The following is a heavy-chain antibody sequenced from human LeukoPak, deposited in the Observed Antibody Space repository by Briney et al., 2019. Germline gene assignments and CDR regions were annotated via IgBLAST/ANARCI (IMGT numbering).Heavy chain of an antibody. CDR3: ARGTNRGAGNFDY. Sequence: SETLSLTCIVSGGSISSTTYYWGWIRQPPGKGLEWIGSIYYSGSTWYNPSLKSRVTVSADTSKNQFSLNLSSVTAADTAVYYCARGTNRGAGNFDYWGQGALVTVSS. J-gene: IGHJ4*02. D-gene: IGHD1-1*01. CDR1: GGSISSTTYY. CDR2: IYYSGST. V-gene: IGHV4-39*07.